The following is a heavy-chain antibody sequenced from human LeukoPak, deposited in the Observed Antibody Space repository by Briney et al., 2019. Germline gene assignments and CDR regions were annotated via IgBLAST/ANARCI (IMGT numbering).Heavy chain of an antibody. J-gene: IGHJ6*03. V-gene: IGHV4-4*07. Sequence: ASETLSLTCTVSGGSISSYYWSWIRQPAGKGLEWIGHIYTSGSTNYNPSLKSRVTMSVDTSKNQFSLKLTSVTAADTAVYYCARDARYSYGSYYMDVWGKGTTVTVSS. D-gene: IGHD5-18*01. CDR2: IYTSGST. CDR3: ARDARYSYGSYYMDV. CDR1: GGSISSYY.